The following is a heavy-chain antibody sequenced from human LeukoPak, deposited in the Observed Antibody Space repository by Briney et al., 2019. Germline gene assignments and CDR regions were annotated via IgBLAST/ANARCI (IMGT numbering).Heavy chain of an antibody. CDR3: ARDSIAALRGYYYYMDV. Sequence: SETLSLTCTVSGGSISSGSYYWSWIRQPAGKGLEWIGRIYTSGSTNYNPSLKSRVTMSVDTSKNQFSLKLSSVTAADTAVYYYARDSIAALRGYYYYMDVWGKGTTVTVSS. V-gene: IGHV4-61*02. D-gene: IGHD6-6*01. CDR1: GGSISSGSYY. J-gene: IGHJ6*03. CDR2: IYTSGST.